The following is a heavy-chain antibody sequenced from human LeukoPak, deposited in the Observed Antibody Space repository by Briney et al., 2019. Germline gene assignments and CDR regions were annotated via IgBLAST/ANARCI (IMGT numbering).Heavy chain of an antibody. CDR3: AKDDYYGSGSPSLLDY. Sequence: PGGSLRLSCAASGFSFSSYWMHWVRQAPGKGLEWVSGISWNSGSIGYADSVKGRFTISRDNAKNSLFLQMNSLRAEDTALYYCAKDDYYGSGSPSLLDYWGQGTLVTVSS. V-gene: IGHV3-9*01. J-gene: IGHJ4*02. CDR1: GFSFSSYW. D-gene: IGHD3-10*01. CDR2: ISWNSGSI.